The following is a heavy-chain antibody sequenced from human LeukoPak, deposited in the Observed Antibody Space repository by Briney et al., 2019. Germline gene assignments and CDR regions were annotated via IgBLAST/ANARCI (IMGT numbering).Heavy chain of an antibody. CDR2: IYHTGNT. Sequence: SETLSLTCTVSGGSISSSSYYWGWIRQPPGKGLEWIGSIYHTGNTYYNPSLKSRVTISVDTSKNQFSLKLSSVTAADTAVYYCARGTSSWWEGPNYWGQGTLVTVFS. J-gene: IGHJ4*02. V-gene: IGHV4-39*07. CDR3: ARGTSSWWEGPNY. D-gene: IGHD6-13*01. CDR1: GGSISSSSYY.